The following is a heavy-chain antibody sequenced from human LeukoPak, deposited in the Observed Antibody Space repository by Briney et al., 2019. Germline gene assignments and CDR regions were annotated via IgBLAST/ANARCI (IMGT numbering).Heavy chain of an antibody. V-gene: IGHV3-11*01. J-gene: IGHJ6*03. CDR3: ARVERVPAAMSYYYYYYMDV. Sequence: GGSLRLSCAASGFTFSDYYMSWIRQAPGKGLEWVSYISSSGSTIYYADSVKGQFTISRDNAKNSLYLQMNSLRAEDTAVYYCARVERVPAAMSYYYYYYMDVWGKGTTVTISS. D-gene: IGHD2-2*01. CDR2: ISSSGSTI. CDR1: GFTFSDYY.